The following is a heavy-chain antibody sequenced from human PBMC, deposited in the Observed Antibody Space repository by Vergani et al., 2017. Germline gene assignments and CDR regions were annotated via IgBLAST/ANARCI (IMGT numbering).Heavy chain of an antibody. CDR2: ISGSGGST. CDR3: AKGKYWGYCSSTSCYLFDY. V-gene: IGHV3-23*04. Sequence: VESGGGLVQPGGSLRLSCAASGFTFSSYAMSWVRQAPGKGLEWVSAISGSGGSTYYADSVKGRFTISRDNSKNTLYLQMNSLRAEDTAVYYCAKGKYWGYCSSTSCYLFDYWGQGTLVTVSS. CDR1: GFTFSSYA. J-gene: IGHJ4*02. D-gene: IGHD2-2*01.